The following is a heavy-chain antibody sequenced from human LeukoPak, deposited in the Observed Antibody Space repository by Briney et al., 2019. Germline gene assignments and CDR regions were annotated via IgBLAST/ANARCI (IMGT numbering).Heavy chain of an antibody. CDR3: AIMHGYYDGSGYWVQ. J-gene: IGHJ1*01. CDR1: GFTFGSYG. V-gene: IGHV3-23*01. CDR2: ITPNADRT. D-gene: IGHD3-22*01. Sequence: GGSLRLSCAASGFTFGSYGMSWVRQAPGKGLEWVSFITPNADRTSYADSVEGRFTISRDNPRNTLYMQMNSLRDEDTAIYYCAIMHGYYDGSGYWVQWGQGTLVTISS.